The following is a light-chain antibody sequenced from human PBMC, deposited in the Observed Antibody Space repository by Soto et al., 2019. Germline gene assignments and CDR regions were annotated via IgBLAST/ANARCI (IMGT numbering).Light chain of an antibody. J-gene: IGKJ4*01. Sequence: EIVLTQSPGTLSLSPGERATLSCRASQSVSSSYLAWYQHKPGQAPRLLIYGASSRATGIPDRFSGSGSGTAFTLTISRLEPEDFAVYYCQQYDTSPLTFGGGTKVEIK. CDR2: GAS. CDR1: QSVSSSY. V-gene: IGKV3-20*01. CDR3: QQYDTSPLT.